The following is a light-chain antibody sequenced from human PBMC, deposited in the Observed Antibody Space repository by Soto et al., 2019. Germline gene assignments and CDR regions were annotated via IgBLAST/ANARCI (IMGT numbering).Light chain of an antibody. V-gene: IGLV2-23*01. CDR2: EGT. J-gene: IGLJ1*01. CDR1: SSDVGGYNF. Sequence: QSALTQPASVSASPGQSITIPCTGTSSDVGGYNFVSWFQQHPGKVPKLLIYEGTKRPSGLSDRFSGSKSGNTASLTISGLQAEDEADYYCYSYAGENSSVFGAGTKLTVL. CDR3: YSYAGENSSV.